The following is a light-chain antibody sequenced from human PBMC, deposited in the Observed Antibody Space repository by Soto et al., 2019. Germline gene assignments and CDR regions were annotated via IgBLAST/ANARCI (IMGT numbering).Light chain of an antibody. CDR1: QSVNGY. CDR2: EAS. CDR3: QQRANCPAFS. J-gene: IGKJ2*03. V-gene: IGKV3-11*02. Sequence: EIVLEQSPATLSLSPGERVTLSFRAIQSVNGYLAWFQQKPVQAPTLLIYEASTRAEGNPARFSCSGSGRDFTPTICSLEPEDFAVYYCQQRANCPAFSFRQRTMLEI.